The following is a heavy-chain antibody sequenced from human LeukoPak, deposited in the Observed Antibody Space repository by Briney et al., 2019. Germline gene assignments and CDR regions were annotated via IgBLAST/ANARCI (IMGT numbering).Heavy chain of an antibody. D-gene: IGHD3-16*01. Sequence: GGSLRLSCAASGFTFSDSWMSWVRQAPGEGLEWVANMNQDGSAKDYVDSVKGRFTISRDNARNSLYLQMSSLRAEDTAVYYCATYTHWVAGDVWGQGTTVTVSS. V-gene: IGHV3-7*01. CDR3: ATYTHWVAGDV. CDR2: MNQDGSAK. CDR1: GFTFSDSW. J-gene: IGHJ6*02.